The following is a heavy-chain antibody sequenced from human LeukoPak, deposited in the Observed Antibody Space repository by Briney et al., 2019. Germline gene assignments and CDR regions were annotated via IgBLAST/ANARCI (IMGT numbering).Heavy chain of an antibody. J-gene: IGHJ4*02. Sequence: SETLSLTCTVSGGSISSSSYYWGWIRQPPGKGLEWIGSIYYSGSTYYNPSLKSRVTISVDTSKNQFSVKLSSVTAADTAVYYCARRGTTYYFDYWGQGTLVTVSS. CDR1: GGSISSSSYY. D-gene: IGHD4-17*01. V-gene: IGHV4-39*07. CDR2: IYYSGST. CDR3: ARRGTTYYFDY.